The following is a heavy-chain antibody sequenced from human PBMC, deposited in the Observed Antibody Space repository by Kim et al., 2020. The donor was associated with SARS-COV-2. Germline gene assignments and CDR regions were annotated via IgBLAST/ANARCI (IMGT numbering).Heavy chain of an antibody. V-gene: IGHV3-23*01. D-gene: IGHD6-19*01. Sequence: GGSLRLSCVASGFIFDTFYMTWVRLAPGKGPEWVSAISASGTGTYYADSVKGRFTVSRDTSKNTFYHQMSSLRGVDTSLYYCAKSSSAWPPNFIDYSGQG. J-gene: IGHJ4*02. CDR2: ISASGTGT. CDR1: GFIFDTFY. CDR3: AKSSSAWPPNFIDY.